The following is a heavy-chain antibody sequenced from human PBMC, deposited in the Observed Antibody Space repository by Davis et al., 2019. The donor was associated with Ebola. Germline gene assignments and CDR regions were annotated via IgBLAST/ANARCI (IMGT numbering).Heavy chain of an antibody. Sequence: GESLKISCAASGFTFSSYGMHWVRQAPGKGLEWVAVIWYDGSNKYYADSVKGRFTISRDNSKNTLYLQMNSLRAEDTAVYYCARDGGGVLLSDAFDIWGQGTMVTVSS. CDR1: GFTFSSYG. CDR2: IWYDGSNK. V-gene: IGHV3-33*01. CDR3: ARDGGGVLLSDAFDI. J-gene: IGHJ3*02. D-gene: IGHD3-10*01.